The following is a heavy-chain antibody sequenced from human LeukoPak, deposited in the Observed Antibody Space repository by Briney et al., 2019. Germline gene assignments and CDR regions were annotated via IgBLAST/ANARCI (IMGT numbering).Heavy chain of an antibody. CDR1: GFTLTSGA. V-gene: IGHV3-23*01. CDR3: AKLTTS. D-gene: IGHD4-11*01. J-gene: IGHJ4*02. CDR2: TVSRGTT. Sequence: PGGSLRLSCVASGFTLTSGAMNWVRQAPGKGLEWVSATVSRGTTQYADSVKGRFTISRDNSNNTLYLQMNSLRAEDTAVYYCAKLTTSWGQGTLVTVSS.